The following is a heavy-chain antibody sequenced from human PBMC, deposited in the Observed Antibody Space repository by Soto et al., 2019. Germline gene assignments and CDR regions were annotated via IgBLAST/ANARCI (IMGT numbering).Heavy chain of an antibody. J-gene: IGHJ4*02. Sequence: PSETLSLTCTVSGGSISSSSYYWGWIRQPPGKGLEWIGSIYYSGSTNYNPSPKSRVTISVDTSKNQFSLKLSSVTAADTAVYYCARRVDYVWGSYRYSPYFDYWGQATLVTVSS. CDR2: IYYSGST. D-gene: IGHD3-16*02. V-gene: IGHV4-39*07. CDR1: GGSISSSSYY. CDR3: ARRVDYVWGSYRYSPYFDY.